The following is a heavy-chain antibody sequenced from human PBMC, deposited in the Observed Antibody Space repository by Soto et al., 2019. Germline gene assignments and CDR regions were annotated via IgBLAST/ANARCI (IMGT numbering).Heavy chain of an antibody. CDR2: IYYSGST. V-gene: IGHV4-39*01. D-gene: IGHD3-3*01. CDR3: ARQITIFGVVEYYYYMDV. CDR1: GGSISSSSYY. Sequence: SETLSLTCTVSGGSISSSSYYWGWIRQPPGKGLEWIGSIYYSGSTHYNPSLKSRVTISVDTSKNQFSLKLSSVTAADTAVYYCARQITIFGVVEYYYYMDVWGKGTTVTVSS. J-gene: IGHJ6*03.